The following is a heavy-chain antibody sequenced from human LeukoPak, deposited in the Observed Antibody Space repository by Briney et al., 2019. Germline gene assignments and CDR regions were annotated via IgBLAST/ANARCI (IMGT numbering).Heavy chain of an antibody. D-gene: IGHD3-10*01. J-gene: IGHJ3*01. Sequence: SETLSLTCTVSGGSISSYYWSWIRQPPGKGLEWIGYVYYSGNTEYNPSLKSRVTISVDTSKNQFSLKLNSVTAADTAVYYCARHMSVSYDAFDLWGRGTTVTVSS. CDR3: ARHMSVSYDAFDL. CDR1: GGSISSYY. CDR2: VYYSGNT. V-gene: IGHV4-59*01.